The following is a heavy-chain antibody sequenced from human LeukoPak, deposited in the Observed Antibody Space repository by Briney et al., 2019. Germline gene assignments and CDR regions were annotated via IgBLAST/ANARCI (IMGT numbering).Heavy chain of an antibody. CDR2: INAGDDNT. CDR1: GYTFSNHT. CDR3: ASSPEDFWSGYSYHFDY. D-gene: IGHD3-3*01. J-gene: IGHJ4*02. Sequence: GASVKVSCKTSGYTFSNHTIHWVRQAPGQRLEWMGWINAGDDNTKYSQEFQGRVTITRDTSASTAYMELSRLRSDDTAVYYCASSPEDFWSGYSYHFDYWGQGTLVTVSS. V-gene: IGHV1-3*01.